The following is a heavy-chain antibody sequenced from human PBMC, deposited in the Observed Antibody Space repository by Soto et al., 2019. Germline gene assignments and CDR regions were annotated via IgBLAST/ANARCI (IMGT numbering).Heavy chain of an antibody. J-gene: IGHJ4*02. Sequence: GGSLRLSCAASGFTFRSHWMHWVRQAPGEGLVWVSRINTDGGSTSYADSVKGRFTISRDNAKNTLYLQMNSLRAEDTAVYYCARDSTTVTTAFDYWGQGTLVTVSS. V-gene: IGHV3-74*01. CDR2: INTDGGST. CDR3: ARDSTTVTTAFDY. D-gene: IGHD4-17*01. CDR1: GFTFRSHW.